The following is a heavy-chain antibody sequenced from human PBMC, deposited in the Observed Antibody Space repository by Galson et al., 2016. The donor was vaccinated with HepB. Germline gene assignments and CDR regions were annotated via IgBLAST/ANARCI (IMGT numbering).Heavy chain of an antibody. J-gene: IGHJ3*02. CDR3: TRRRYYYDGSDFYYSDI. CDR2: IRSKAHSYAT. Sequence: SLRLSCAASGFALSDSTMPWVRQASGKGLEWVCRIRSKAHSYATAYGPSGEGRFTISRDDSKNTAYLQMNSLKTEDTAVYYCTRRRYYYDGSDFYYSDIWGQGKTVTVSS. V-gene: IGHV3-73*01. CDR1: GFALSDST. D-gene: IGHD3-22*01.